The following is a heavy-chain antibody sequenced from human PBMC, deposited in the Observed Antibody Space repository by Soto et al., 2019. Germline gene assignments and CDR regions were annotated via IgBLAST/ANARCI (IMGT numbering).Heavy chain of an antibody. V-gene: IGHV1-18*01. CDR1: GYTFTRYG. D-gene: IGHD2-8*01. Sequence: ASVKVSCKASGYTFTRYGISWVRQAPGQGLGWLGWLSVFIGDTFYAQKFQGRVTMTVDTSTTTAFMELTSLTSDDRAVYYCAKNGQPPYYYYGMDVWGQGTTVTVSS. CDR2: LSVFIGDT. CDR3: AKNGQPPYYYYGMDV. J-gene: IGHJ6*02.